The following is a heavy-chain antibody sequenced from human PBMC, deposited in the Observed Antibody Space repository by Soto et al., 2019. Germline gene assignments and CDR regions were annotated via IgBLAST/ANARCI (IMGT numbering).Heavy chain of an antibody. CDR3: ARGGYYDYACGKLNYYGLDV. Sequence: QVQLVQSAAEVRKPGASVKVSCRASGYTFIRYGITWVRQAPGQGLEWMGWISSYNDYTEYAQRFQGRVTMTADTSTXTXHXXLRNLRSDDTAVYYCARGGYYDYACGKLNYYGLDVWGQGTAVTVSS. J-gene: IGHJ6*02. D-gene: IGHD3-16*01. V-gene: IGHV1-18*01. CDR1: GYTFIRYG. CDR2: ISSYNDYT.